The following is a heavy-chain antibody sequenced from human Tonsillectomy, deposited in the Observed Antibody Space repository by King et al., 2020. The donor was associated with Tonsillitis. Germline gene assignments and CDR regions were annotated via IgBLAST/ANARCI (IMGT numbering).Heavy chain of an antibody. D-gene: IGHD3-22*01. CDR1: GFTFSSYA. CDR2: ISGYGGDT. J-gene: IGHJ4*02. Sequence: VQLVESGGGLVQPGGSLRLSCAASGFTFSSYAMTWVRQAPGQGLDWVSTISGYGGDTYYADSVKGRFTISRDNSKNTLYLQMNSLRAEDTAVYYCALPHAVSHSSGSPGFDYWGQGTLAT. CDR3: ALPHAVSHSSGSPGFDY. V-gene: IGHV3-23*04.